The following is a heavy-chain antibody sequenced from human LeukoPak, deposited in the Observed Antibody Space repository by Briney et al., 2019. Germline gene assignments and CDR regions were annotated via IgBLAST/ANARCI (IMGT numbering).Heavy chain of an antibody. V-gene: IGHV4-61*01. D-gene: IGHD2-8*01. CDR1: GYSISSGYY. CDR3: ARGHPGVHYFDY. J-gene: IGHJ4*02. CDR2: IYYSGST. Sequence: PSETLSLTCTVSGYSISSGYYWGWIRQPPGKGLEWIGYIYYSGSTNYNPSLKSRVTISVDTSKNQFSLKLSSVTAADTAVYYCARGHPGVHYFDYWGQGTLVTVSS.